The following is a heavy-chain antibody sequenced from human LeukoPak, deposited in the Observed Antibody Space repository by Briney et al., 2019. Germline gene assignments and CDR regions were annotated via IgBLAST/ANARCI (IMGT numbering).Heavy chain of an antibody. D-gene: IGHD2-15*01. CDR2: INPNSGGT. V-gene: IGHV1-2*02. J-gene: IGHJ6*03. CDR3: ARESEAAYYYYYMDV. Sequence: GASVKVSCKASGYTFTGYYMHWVRQAPGQGLEWMGWINPNSGGTNYAQKFQGRVTMTRDTSISTAYMELSRLRSDDTAVYYCARESEAAYYYYYMDVWGKGTTVTVSS. CDR1: GYTFTGYY.